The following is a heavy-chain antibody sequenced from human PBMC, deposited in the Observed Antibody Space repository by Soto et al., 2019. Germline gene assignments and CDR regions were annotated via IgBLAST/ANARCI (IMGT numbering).Heavy chain of an antibody. V-gene: IGHV1-69*13. Sequence: SVKVSCKASGGTFSSYAISWVRQAPGQGLEWMGGIIPIFGTANHAQKFQGRVTITADESTSTAYMELSSLRSEDTAVYYCARDLDYYDSSGYRLRPDAFDIWGQGTMVTVSS. CDR3: ARDLDYYDSSGYRLRPDAFDI. J-gene: IGHJ3*02. D-gene: IGHD3-22*01. CDR1: GGTFSSYA. CDR2: IIPIFGTA.